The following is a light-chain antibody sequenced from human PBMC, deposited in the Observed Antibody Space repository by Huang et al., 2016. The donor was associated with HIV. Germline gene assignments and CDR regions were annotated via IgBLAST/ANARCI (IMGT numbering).Light chain of an antibody. J-gene: IGKJ3*01. CDR1: QSSSSSA. CDR3: HQYGSPPFT. V-gene: IGKV3-20*01. Sequence: EIVLTQYPGTLSLSPGERATLSCRASQSSSSSALAWYLQKPGQAPTLLIHGASTRATDIPDRFSGSGSGTDFTLTISRLEPEDFAVYYCHQYGSPPFTFGPGTKVDIK. CDR2: GAS.